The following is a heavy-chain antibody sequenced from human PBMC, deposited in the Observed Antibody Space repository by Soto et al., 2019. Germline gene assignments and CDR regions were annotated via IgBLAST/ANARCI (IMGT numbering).Heavy chain of an antibody. J-gene: IGHJ3*02. CDR1: GVTVRSNY. V-gene: IGHV3-53*04. Sequence: SGGALGLSCAASGVTVRSNYMSWGRQAPGKGLEWVSVIYSGGSTYYADSVKGRFTISRHNSKNTLYLQMNSLRAEDTAVYYCASSGGSADAFDIWGQGTMVTVSS. CDR3: ASSGGSADAFDI. CDR2: IYSGGST. D-gene: IGHD2-15*01.